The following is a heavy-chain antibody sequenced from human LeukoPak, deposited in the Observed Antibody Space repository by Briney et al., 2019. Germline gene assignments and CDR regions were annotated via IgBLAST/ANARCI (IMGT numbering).Heavy chain of an antibody. CDR2: FGTRSTSI. Sequence: GSLRLSCAASGFTFGGYSMNWIRQAPGKGLEWVSSFGTRSTSIYHAGSVKGRFAISRDNAKNSLYLQMNSLRAEDTAVYYCAREVSEGFDFWGQGTLVTVSS. V-gene: IGHV3-21*01. D-gene: IGHD3-22*01. J-gene: IGHJ4*02. CDR1: GFTFGGYS. CDR3: AREVSEGFDF.